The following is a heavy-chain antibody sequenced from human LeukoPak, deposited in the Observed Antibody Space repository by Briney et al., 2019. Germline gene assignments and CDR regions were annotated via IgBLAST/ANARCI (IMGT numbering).Heavy chain of an antibody. J-gene: IGHJ4*02. CDR2: ISAYNGNT. D-gene: IGHD6-13*01. Sequence: ASVKVACKASGYTFTSYGISWVRQAPGQGLEWMGWISAYNGNTNYAQKLQGRVTMTTDTSTSTAYMELRSLRSDDTAVYYCARDPHQQQLSPYSFDYWGQGTLVTVSS. V-gene: IGHV1-18*04. CDR1: GYTFTSYG. CDR3: ARDPHQQQLSPYSFDY.